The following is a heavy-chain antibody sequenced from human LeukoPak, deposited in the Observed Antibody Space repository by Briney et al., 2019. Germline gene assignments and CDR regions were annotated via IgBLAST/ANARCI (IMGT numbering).Heavy chain of an antibody. Sequence: GRSLRLSCAASGFTFSSYAMHWVRQAPGKGLEWVAVISYDGSNKYYADSVKGRFTISRDNSKNTLYLQMNNLRAEDTAVYYCARDPNYYDSSADLRRGALDIWGQGTMVTVSS. CDR3: ARDPNYYDSSADLRRGALDI. CDR1: GFTFSSYA. CDR2: ISYDGSNK. J-gene: IGHJ3*02. V-gene: IGHV3-30*04. D-gene: IGHD3-22*01.